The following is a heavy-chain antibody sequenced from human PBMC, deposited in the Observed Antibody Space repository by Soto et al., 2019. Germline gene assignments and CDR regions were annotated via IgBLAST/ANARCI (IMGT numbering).Heavy chain of an antibody. J-gene: IGHJ4*02. CDR3: WREGCSGGCWGY. CDR1: GYTFTSYG. Sequence: QVQLVQSGAEVKKPGASVKVYCKASGYTFTSYGISWVRQAPGQGLEWMGWISAYNGNTNYAQKLQGRVTMTTDTSTSTAYMELRRHRAGDTAVYFCWREGCSGGCWGYWGQGTLVIVSA. V-gene: IGHV1-18*01. CDR2: ISAYNGNT. D-gene: IGHD2-15*01.